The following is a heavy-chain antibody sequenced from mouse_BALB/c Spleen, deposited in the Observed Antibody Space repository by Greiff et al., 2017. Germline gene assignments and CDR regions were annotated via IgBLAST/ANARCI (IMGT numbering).Heavy chain of an antibody. Sequence: EVMLVESGGDLVKPGGSLKLSCAASGFTFSSYGMSWVRQTPDKRLEWVATISSGGSYTYYPDSVKGRFTISRDNAKNTLYLQMSSLKSEDTAMYYCAKTARATGDYYAMDYWGQGTSVTVSS. CDR1: GFTFSSYG. CDR2: ISSGGSYT. V-gene: IGHV5-6*01. CDR3: AKTARATGDYYAMDY. D-gene: IGHD3-2*01. J-gene: IGHJ4*01.